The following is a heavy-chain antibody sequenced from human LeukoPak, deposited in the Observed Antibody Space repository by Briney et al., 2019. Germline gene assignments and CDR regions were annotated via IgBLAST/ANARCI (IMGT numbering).Heavy chain of an antibody. V-gene: IGHV1-8*03. J-gene: IGHJ4*02. CDR2: MNPSSGNT. Sequence: ASVKVSCKASGYTFTSYDVNWVRQATGQGLEWMGWMNPSSGNTGYAQRFQGRVTITRDTSLSTAYMELSSLRSEDTAVYYCARKGVGYTPSDYWGQGTLVTVSS. D-gene: IGHD5-12*01. CDR3: ARKGVGYTPSDY. CDR1: GYTFTSYD.